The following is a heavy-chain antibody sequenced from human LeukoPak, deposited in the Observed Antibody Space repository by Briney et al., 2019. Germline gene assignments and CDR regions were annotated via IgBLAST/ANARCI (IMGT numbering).Heavy chain of an antibody. V-gene: IGHV2-70*11. CDR1: GFSLSTNGMC. CDR3: ARIGYYGSSGYSYFDC. Sequence: SGPALVKPTQTLTLTCTFSGFSLSTNGMCVSLIRQPPGKALEWLARIDWDDDKYYSTSLKTRLTISKDTSKNQVVLTMTNMDPVDTATYYCARIGYYGSSGYSYFDCWGQGTLVTVSS. CDR2: IDWDDDK. J-gene: IGHJ4*02. D-gene: IGHD3-22*01.